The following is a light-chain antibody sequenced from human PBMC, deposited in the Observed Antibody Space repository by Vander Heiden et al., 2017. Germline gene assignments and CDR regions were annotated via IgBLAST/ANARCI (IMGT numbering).Light chain of an antibody. Sequence: EIVLTQSPGTLSLSPGERVTLSCRASQSFTSDYLAWYQQKPGQAPSLLIYGSSSRATGIPDRFSGSGSGTDFTLTISRLEPEDFAVYYCQQSASSPSNFGQGAKLGIK. J-gene: IGKJ2*02. CDR3: QQSASSPSN. V-gene: IGKV3-20*01. CDR2: GSS. CDR1: QSFTSDY.